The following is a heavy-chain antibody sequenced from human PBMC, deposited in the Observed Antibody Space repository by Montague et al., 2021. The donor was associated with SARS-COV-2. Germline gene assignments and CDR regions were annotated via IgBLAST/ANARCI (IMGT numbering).Heavy chain of an antibody. Sequence: SETLSLTCTVSGGSISSNNYYWVWLRPATGQGLVWNGSNNDSGSDYHTLSLQSRVTIYAATSKNHFSLNPNSAAATDTAVYYRARRGCKLLPVATTFGGFDIWGQGTMVTVSS. CDR3: ARRGCKLLPVATTFGGFDI. D-gene: IGHD3-10*02. V-gene: IGHV4-39*02. CDR2: NNDSGSD. CDR1: GGSISSNNYY. J-gene: IGHJ3*02.